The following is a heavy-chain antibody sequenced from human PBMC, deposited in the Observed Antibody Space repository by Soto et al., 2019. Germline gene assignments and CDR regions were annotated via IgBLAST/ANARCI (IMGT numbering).Heavy chain of an antibody. J-gene: IGHJ4*02. CDR2: ISGSGNTS. D-gene: IGHD6-13*01. Sequence: EVQLLESGGGLVQPGGSLRLSCAASGFTFSSYAMTWVRQAPGKGLEWVSAISGSGNTSYYADSVKGRFTISRDSSKKMLYLQMNSLRPEDTAVYYCAKDRGRTWYEDYWGLGTLVTVSS. CDR3: AKDRGRTWYEDY. V-gene: IGHV3-23*01. CDR1: GFTFSSYA.